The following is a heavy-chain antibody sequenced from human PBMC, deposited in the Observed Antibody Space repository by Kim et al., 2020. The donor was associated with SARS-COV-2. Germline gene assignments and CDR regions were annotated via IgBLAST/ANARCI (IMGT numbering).Heavy chain of an antibody. CDR2: INTNTGNP. D-gene: IGHD2-15*01. CDR1: GYTFTSYA. CDR3: ARVGGCSGGSCYYWYFDL. Sequence: ASVKVSCKASGYTFTSYAMNWVRQAPGQGLEWMGWINTNTGNPTSAQGFTGRFVFSLDTSVSTAYLQISSLKAEDTAVYYCARVGGCSGGSCYYWYFDLWGRGTLVTVSS. V-gene: IGHV7-4-1*02. J-gene: IGHJ2*01.